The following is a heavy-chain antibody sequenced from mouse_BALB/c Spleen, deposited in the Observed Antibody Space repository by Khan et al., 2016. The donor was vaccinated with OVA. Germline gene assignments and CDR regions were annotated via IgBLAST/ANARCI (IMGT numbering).Heavy chain of an antibody. J-gene: IGHJ3*01. Sequence: EVELVESGGDLVKPGGSLKLSCAASGFTFSSYSMSWVRQTPDKRLEWVATISSDGDYTYFPDSVKGRFTFSRDNAKNTLNLQMSSLKSEDTALYYWASHVTGAFAYWGQGTLVTVSA. CDR2: ISSDGDYT. D-gene: IGHD4-1*01. V-gene: IGHV5-6*01. CDR3: ASHVTGAFAY. CDR1: GFTFSSYS.